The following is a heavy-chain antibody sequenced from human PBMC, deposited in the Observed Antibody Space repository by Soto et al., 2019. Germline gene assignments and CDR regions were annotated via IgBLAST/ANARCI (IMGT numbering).Heavy chain of an antibody. V-gene: IGHV3-11*01. CDR1: VFTFSVYY. CDR2: ISGSGSNI. J-gene: IGHJ4*02. D-gene: IGHD3-16*01. Sequence: GSLRLSCAASVFTFSVYYMSWIRQAPGKGLEWVSYISGSGSNIYHADSVKGRFTVSRDNARNSLYLQMNSLRADDTGVYYCARGTGELDYWGQGTLVTVSS. CDR3: ARGTGELDY.